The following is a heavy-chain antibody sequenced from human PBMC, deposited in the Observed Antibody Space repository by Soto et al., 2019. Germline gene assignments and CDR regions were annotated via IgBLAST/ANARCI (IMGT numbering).Heavy chain of an antibody. CDR1: GGTFSSYT. Sequence: QVQLVQSGAEVKKPGSSVKVSCKASGGTFSSYTISWVRQAPGQGLEWMGRIIPILGIANYAQKFQGRVTITADKTTSKAYLELRSLRSEDTSVYYCARAFVRHGIAAARHFDLWGRGTLVTVSS. CDR2: IIPILGIA. V-gene: IGHV1-69*02. D-gene: IGHD6-13*01. CDR3: ARAFVRHGIAAARHFDL. J-gene: IGHJ2*01.